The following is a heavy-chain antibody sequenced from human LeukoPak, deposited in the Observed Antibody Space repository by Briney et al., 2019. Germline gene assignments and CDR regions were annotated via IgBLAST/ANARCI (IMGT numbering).Heavy chain of an antibody. CDR3: ARPTTVTMVDSFNI. J-gene: IGHJ3*02. CDR1: GFNFSSYW. CDR2: IKQDGTEK. Sequence: PGGSLRLSCAGAGFNFSSYWMTWVRQAPGKGLEWVANIKQDGTEKYYVDSVKGRFTISRDNAKNSLYLQMNSLRAVDTAVYFCARPTTVTMVDSFNIWGLGTMVTVSS. D-gene: IGHD4-17*01. V-gene: IGHV3-7*04.